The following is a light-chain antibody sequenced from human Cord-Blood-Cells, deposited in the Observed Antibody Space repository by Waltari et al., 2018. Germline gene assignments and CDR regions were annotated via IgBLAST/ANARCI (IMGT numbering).Light chain of an antibody. J-gene: IGLJ2*01. CDR3: QSYDSSLSGVV. CDR1: SSTIGAGYD. CDR2: GNS. V-gene: IGLV1-40*01. Sequence: QSVLTQPPSVSGAPGQRVTIPCTGTSSTIGAGYDVHWYQQLPGPAPKLLICGNSNRPSGVPDPFSGSKSGTSASLAITGLQAEDEADYYCQSYDSSLSGVVFGGGTKLTVL.